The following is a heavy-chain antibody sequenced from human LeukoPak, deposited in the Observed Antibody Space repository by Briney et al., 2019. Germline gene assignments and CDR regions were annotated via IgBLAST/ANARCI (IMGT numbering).Heavy chain of an antibody. CDR2: MNPINGNT. CDR1: GFTFTNYD. V-gene: IGHV1-8*01. J-gene: IGHJ5*02. CDR3: VRDGEGVAISVNYWFDP. D-gene: IGHD3-10*01. Sequence: ASVKVSCKATGFTFTNYDINWVRQATGQGLEWMGWMNPINGNTGYAQKFQGRVTMTRDTSISTAYMELRGLSSEDTAVYYCVRDGEGVAISVNYWFDPWGQGTLVTVSS.